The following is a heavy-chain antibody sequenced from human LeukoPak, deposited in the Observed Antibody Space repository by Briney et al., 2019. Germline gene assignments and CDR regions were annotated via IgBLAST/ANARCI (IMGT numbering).Heavy chain of an antibody. CDR1: GGSISSSSYY. D-gene: IGHD3-22*01. V-gene: IGHV4-39*07. CDR2: IYHSGST. J-gene: IGHJ4*02. CDR3: ARPVDYYDSSGYVY. Sequence: PSETLSLTCTVSGGSISSSSYYWGWIRQPPGKGLEWIGSIYHSGSTYYNPSLKSRVTISVDTSKNQFSLKLSSVTAADTAVYYCARPVDYYDSSGYVYWGQGTLVTVSS.